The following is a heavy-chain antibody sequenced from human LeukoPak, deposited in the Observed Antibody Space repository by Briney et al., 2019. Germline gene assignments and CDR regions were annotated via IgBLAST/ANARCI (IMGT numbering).Heavy chain of an antibody. J-gene: IGHJ4*02. CDR1: GFTFDDYA. CDR3: AKDDYGGTSGPFDY. CDR2: ISWNSGGI. Sequence: GGSLRLSCAASGFTFDDYAMHWVRQAPGKGLEWVSGISWNSGGIGYADSVKGRFTISRDNAKNSLYLQMNSLRAEDTALYYCAKDDYGGTSGPFDYWGQGTLVTVSS. D-gene: IGHD4-17*01. V-gene: IGHV3-9*01.